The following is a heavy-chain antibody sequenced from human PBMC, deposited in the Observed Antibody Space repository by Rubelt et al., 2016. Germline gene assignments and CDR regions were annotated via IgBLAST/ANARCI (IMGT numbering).Heavy chain of an antibody. CDR3: AKATWES. CDR2: ISSTTTST. V-gene: IGHV3-48*01. Sequence: GGGVVQPGRSLRLSCAASGFTFSSYGMHWVRQAPGKGLEWVSYISSTTTSTYYADSVKGRFTISRDNAKNSLYLQMNSLRAEDTAVYYCAKATWESWGQGTLVTVSS. D-gene: IGHD1-26*01. J-gene: IGHJ4*02. CDR1: GFTFSSYG.